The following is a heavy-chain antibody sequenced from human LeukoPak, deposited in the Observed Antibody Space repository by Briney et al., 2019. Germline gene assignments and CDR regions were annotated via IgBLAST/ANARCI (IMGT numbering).Heavy chain of an antibody. D-gene: IGHD6-13*01. CDR3: ATYGYSSSSYWGFDY. J-gene: IGHJ4*02. V-gene: IGHV4-39*01. Sequence: SETLSLTCTVSSGSISSSSYYWGWIRQPPGKGLEWIGTIYYSGSTYYNPSLKSRVTVSVDASKNQFSLKLSSVTAADSAVYYCATYGYSSSSYWGFDYWGQGTLVTVSS. CDR1: SGSISSSSYY. CDR2: IYYSGST.